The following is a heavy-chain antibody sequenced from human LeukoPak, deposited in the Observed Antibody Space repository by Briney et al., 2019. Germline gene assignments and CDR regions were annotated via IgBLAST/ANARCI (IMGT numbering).Heavy chain of an antibody. D-gene: IGHD4-17*01. CDR2: MYNSGST. CDR3: ARGIESYGDYGY. J-gene: IGHJ4*02. Sequence: PSETLSLTCTLSGGSISGSYWSWIRQPPGKGREWIAYMYNSGSTNYNPSLKSRVTISIDTSKNQFSLKLSSLTAADTAVYYCARGIESYGDYGYWGQGILVTVSS. V-gene: IGHV4-59*01. CDR1: GGSISGSY.